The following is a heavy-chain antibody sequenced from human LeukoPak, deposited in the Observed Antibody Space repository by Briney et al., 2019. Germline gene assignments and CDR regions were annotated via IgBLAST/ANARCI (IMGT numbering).Heavy chain of an antibody. CDR3: ARDGYSGYDYPGHYYYYYMDV. V-gene: IGHV4-31*03. CDR2: IYYSGST. Sequence: PSETLSLTCTVSGGSISSGGYYWSWIRQHPGKGLEWIWYIYYSGSTYYNPSLKSRVTISVDTSKNQFSLKLSSVTAADTAVYYCARDGYSGYDYPGHYYYYYMDVWGKGTTVTVSS. CDR1: GGSISSGGYY. J-gene: IGHJ6*03. D-gene: IGHD5-12*01.